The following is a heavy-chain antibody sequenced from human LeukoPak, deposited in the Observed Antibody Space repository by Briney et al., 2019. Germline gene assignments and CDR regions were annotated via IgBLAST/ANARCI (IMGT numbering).Heavy chain of an antibody. D-gene: IGHD4-17*01. Sequence: GGSLRLSCAASGFAFSSYAMHWVRQAPGKGLEWVAVIWYDGSNKYYADSVKGRSTISRDNIKNTLYLQMNSLRAEDTAVYYCARASINGDELGAFDIWGQGTMVTVSS. CDR3: ARASINGDELGAFDI. J-gene: IGHJ3*02. CDR2: IWYDGSNK. CDR1: GFAFSSYA. V-gene: IGHV3-33*08.